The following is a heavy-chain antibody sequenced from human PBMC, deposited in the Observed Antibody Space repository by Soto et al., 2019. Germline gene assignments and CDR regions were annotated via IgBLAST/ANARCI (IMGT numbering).Heavy chain of an antibody. CDR1: GYSFTSYW. V-gene: IGHV5-51*01. CDR3: ARETRDGYNSGPFDY. CDR2: IYPGDSDT. J-gene: IGHJ4*02. Sequence: PGESLKVSCKSSGYSFTSYWIGLVRPMPGKGLEWMGIIYPGDSDTKYSPSFQGQVTISADKSISTAYLQWISLKASDTPMYYCARETRDGYNSGPFDYWGQGTLVTVSS. D-gene: IGHD5-12*01.